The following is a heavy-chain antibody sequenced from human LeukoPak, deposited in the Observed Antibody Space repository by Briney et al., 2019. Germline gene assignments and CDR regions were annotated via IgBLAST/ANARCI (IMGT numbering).Heavy chain of an antibody. J-gene: IGHJ4*02. Sequence: GGSLRLSCAASGFTFSTYEMNWVRQAPGKGLEWISYIGTSGNTNYADSVKGRFTISGDNAKNSLYLHMNSLRAEDTAVYYCAREGSAPSGWCYFDYWGQGTLVTVSS. V-gene: IGHV3-48*03. CDR3: AREGSAPSGWCYFDY. D-gene: IGHD6-19*01. CDR1: GFTFSTYE. CDR2: IGTSGNT.